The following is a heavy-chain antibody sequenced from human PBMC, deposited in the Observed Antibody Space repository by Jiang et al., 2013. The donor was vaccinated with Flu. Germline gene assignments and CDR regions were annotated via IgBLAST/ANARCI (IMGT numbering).Heavy chain of an antibody. J-gene: IGHJ2*01. V-gene: IGHV3-66*02. CDR3: ARDGPIGYSYGYGPWYFDL. D-gene: IGHD5-18*01. CDR2: IYSGGST. Sequence: VQLVESGGGLVQPGGSLRLSCAASGFTVSSNYMSWVRQAPGKGLEWVSVIYSGGSTYYADSVKGRFTISRDNSKNTLYLQMNSLRAEDTAVYYCARDGPIGYSYGYGPWYFDLWGRGTLVTVSS. CDR1: GFTVSSNY.